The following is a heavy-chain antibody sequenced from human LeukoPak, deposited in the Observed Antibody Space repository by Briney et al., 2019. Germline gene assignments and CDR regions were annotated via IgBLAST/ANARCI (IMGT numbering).Heavy chain of an antibody. J-gene: IGHJ4*02. Sequence: GGSLRLSCAASGFTFSTYAMSWVRHAPGKGLEWVSPIRGSGDSTYYANSVKGRFTISRDNSKNTLYLQMNSLRAEDTAIYYCAKATPIAAAGYFDFWGQGTLVTVSS. CDR2: IRGSGDST. V-gene: IGHV3-23*01. D-gene: IGHD6-13*01. CDR1: GFTFSTYA. CDR3: AKATPIAAAGYFDF.